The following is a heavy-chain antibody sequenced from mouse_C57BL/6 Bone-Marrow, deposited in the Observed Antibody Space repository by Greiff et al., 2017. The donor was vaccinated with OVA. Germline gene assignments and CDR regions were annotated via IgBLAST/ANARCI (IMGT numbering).Heavy chain of an antibody. J-gene: IGHJ1*03. CDR3: ARERGVLLRYFDV. Sequence: EVQVVESGGGLVKPGGSLKLSCAASGFTFSSYAMSWVRQTPEKRLEWVATISDGGSYTYYPDNVKGRFTISRDNAKNNLYLQMSHLKSEDTAMYYCARERGVLLRYFDVWGTGTTVTVSS. CDR1: GFTFSSYA. D-gene: IGHD1-1*01. V-gene: IGHV5-4*01. CDR2: ISDGGSYT.